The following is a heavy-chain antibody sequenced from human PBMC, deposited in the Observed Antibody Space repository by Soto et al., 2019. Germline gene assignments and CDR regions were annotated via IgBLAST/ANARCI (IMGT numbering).Heavy chain of an antibody. D-gene: IGHD5-12*01. CDR1: GYTFTTYD. Sequence: ASVKVSCKASGYTFTTYDISWVRQAPGQGLEWMGRISTYNGNTNYAQKLKGRVTMTTDTSTSTAYMELRSLRSDDTAVYYCARSGGYDADYWGQGTLVTVSS. J-gene: IGHJ4*02. CDR3: ARSGGYDADY. V-gene: IGHV1-18*01. CDR2: ISTYNGNT.